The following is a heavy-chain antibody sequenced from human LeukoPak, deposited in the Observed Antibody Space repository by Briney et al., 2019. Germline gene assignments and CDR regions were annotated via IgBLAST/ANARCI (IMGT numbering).Heavy chain of an antibody. CDR3: ARAGGSYYEDYYYYMDV. D-gene: IGHD1-26*01. CDR1: GYTFTSYY. Sequence: GASVKVSCKASGYTFTSYYMHWVRQAPGQGLEWMGIINPSGGSTSYAQKFQGRVTMTRDMSTSTVYMELSSLRSEDTAVYYCARAGGSYYEDYYYYMDVWGKGTTVTVSS. CDR2: INPSGGST. V-gene: IGHV1-46*01. J-gene: IGHJ6*03.